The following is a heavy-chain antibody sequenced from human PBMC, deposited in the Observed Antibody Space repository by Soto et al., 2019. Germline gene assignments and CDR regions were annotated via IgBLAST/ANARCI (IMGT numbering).Heavy chain of an antibody. D-gene: IGHD3-16*01. J-gene: IGHJ6*02. CDR2: ISYDGSNK. CDR1: RLTVCISA. Sequence: GRSLRLPSASSRLTVCISAMYWALQAKGKGLEWVAVISYDGSNKYYADSVKGRFTISRDNSKNTLYLQMNSLRAEDRAVYYCARGAKKYDYVWGSESCMDVLGQGTTVTVSS. CDR3: ARGAKKYDYVWGSESCMDV. V-gene: IGHV3-30-3*01.